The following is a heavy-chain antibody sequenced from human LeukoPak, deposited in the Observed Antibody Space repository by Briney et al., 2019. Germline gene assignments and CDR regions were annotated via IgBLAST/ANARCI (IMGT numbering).Heavy chain of an antibody. CDR1: GFTFSTYW. CDR2: IRKDGSDI. J-gene: IGHJ4*02. CDR3: VKDYKSGDGYWEFYY. V-gene: IGHV3-7*03. D-gene: IGHD5-24*01. Sequence: GGSQRLSCAASGFTFSTYWMSWVRQAPGKGLEWVANIRKDGSDIHYVDSVKGRFTISRDDSKNTMSLEMNSLRVEDTAVYYCVKDYKSGDGYWEFYYWGQGILVTVSS.